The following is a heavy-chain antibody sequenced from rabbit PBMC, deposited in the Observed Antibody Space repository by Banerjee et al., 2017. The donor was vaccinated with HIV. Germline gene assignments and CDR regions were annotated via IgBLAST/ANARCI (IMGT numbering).Heavy chain of an antibody. CDR3: AREESDGGGHLKL. D-gene: IGHD2-1*01. CDR2: MYAGNNGDT. Sequence: QEQLVESGGGLVQPEGSLALTCKASGFTISSGYDMCWVRQAPGKGLEWIACMYAGNNGDTRYASWAKGRFTISKTSSTTVTLQLTSLTAADTATYFCAREESDGGGHLKLWGPGTLVTVS. V-gene: IGHV1S45*01. J-gene: IGHJ4*01. CDR1: GFTISSGYD.